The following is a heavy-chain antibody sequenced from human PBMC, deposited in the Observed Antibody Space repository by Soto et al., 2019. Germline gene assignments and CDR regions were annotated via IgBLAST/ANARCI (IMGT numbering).Heavy chain of an antibody. D-gene: IGHD5-18*01. V-gene: IGHV1-69*02. CDR2: IIPIRGIA. J-gene: IGHJ4*02. Sequence: QVQLVQSGAEVKKPGSSVKVSCKASRGTFSSYTISWVRQAPGQGLEWMGRIIPIRGIANYAQKFQGRVTNTAHKSPSTPYMELSSLRPEATAVYYCPRSGGETAVCGTAAFEYRGQGTLVTVSS. CDR1: RGTFSSYT. CDR3: PRSGGETAVCGTAAFEY.